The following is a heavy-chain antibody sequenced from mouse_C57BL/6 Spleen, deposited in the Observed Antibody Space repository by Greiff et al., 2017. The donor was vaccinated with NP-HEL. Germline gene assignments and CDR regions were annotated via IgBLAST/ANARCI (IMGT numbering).Heavy chain of an antibody. J-gene: IGHJ3*01. D-gene: IGHD2-3*01. CDR3: ATYEPHYDGLL. CDR1: RYTFTDYY. Sequence: EVQLQQSGPELVKPGASVKISCKASRYTFTDYYMNWVKQSHGKSLEWIGDINPNNGGTSYNQKFKGKATLTVDKSSSTAYMELRSLTSEDSAVYYCATYEPHYDGLLWGQGTLVTVSA. CDR2: INPNNGGT. V-gene: IGHV1-26*01.